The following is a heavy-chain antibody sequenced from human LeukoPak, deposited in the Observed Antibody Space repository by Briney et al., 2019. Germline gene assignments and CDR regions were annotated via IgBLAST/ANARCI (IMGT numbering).Heavy chain of an antibody. CDR1: GFDFNIYA. D-gene: IGHD3-10*01. Sequence: PGGSLRLSCVASGFDFNIYAMHWVRHSPGKGLEWVALLAYDGTNQHYADFVKGRFTISRDNSKNTLYLQMNSLRAEDTAVYYCARAIITMVRGVKSHDAFDIWGQGTMVTVSS. V-gene: IGHV3-30*04. CDR3: ARAIITMVRGVKSHDAFDI. J-gene: IGHJ3*02. CDR2: LAYDGTNQ.